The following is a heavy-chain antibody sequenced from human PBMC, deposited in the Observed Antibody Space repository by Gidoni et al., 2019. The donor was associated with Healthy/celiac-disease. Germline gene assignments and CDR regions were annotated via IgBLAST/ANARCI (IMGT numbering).Heavy chain of an antibody. CDR3: ARRVVRGVIDY. CDR1: GYSFTSYW. J-gene: IGHJ4*02. Sequence: EVSLLQSGAVGKKPGESLQISCKGSGYSFTSYWILWVRQLPGKALEWMGIIYPGDSNTRYSPSFQGQVTISADKSISTAYLQWSSLKASDTAMYYCARRVVRGVIDYWGQGTLVTVSS. D-gene: IGHD3-10*01. CDR2: IYPGDSNT. V-gene: IGHV5-51*03.